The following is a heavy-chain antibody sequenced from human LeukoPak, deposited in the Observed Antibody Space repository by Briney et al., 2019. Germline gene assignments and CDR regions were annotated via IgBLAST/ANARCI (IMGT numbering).Heavy chain of an antibody. J-gene: IGHJ4*02. V-gene: IGHV4-59*11. CDR3: AAGGDGLNDY. CDR2: IYYSGST. CDR1: GGSISSHY. D-gene: IGHD2-21*02. Sequence: PSETLSLTCTVSGGSISSHYLSWIRQPPGKGLEWIGYIYYSGSTNYNPSLKSRVTISVETSKNQFSLKLSSVTAADTAVYYCAAGGDGLNDYWGQGTLVTVSS.